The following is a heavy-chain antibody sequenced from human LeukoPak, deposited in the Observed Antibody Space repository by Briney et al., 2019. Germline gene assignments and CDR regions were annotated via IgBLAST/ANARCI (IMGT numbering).Heavy chain of an antibody. J-gene: IGHJ5*01. CDR3: ARDLLQMAAPVHHLDS. V-gene: IGHV1-18*04. Sequence: ASVKVSCKASGYAFETYGVAWVRQAPGRGLEWMGWVSARNGASESAAKFQGRVTMITDVSTRTAFMEVSSLKSDDTAVYFCARDLLQMAAPVHHLDSWGQGTPVIVSS. D-gene: IGHD6-13*01. CDR1: GYAFETYG. CDR2: VSARNGAS.